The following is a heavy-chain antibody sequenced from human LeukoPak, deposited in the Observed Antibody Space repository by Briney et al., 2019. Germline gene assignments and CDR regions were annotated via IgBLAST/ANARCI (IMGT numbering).Heavy chain of an antibody. J-gene: IGHJ4*02. V-gene: IGHV4-39*01. CDR1: GGSISISSYY. CDR3: ARLLVNGGLGVDY. D-gene: IGHD3-16*01. CDR2: IYYSGNT. Sequence: SETLSLTCTVSGGSISISSYYWGWIRQPPWKGLEWIGGIYYSGNTYYNPSLKSRVTISVDTSKNQFSLRLSSVTAADTAVYYCARLLVNGGLGVDYWSQGTLVTVSS.